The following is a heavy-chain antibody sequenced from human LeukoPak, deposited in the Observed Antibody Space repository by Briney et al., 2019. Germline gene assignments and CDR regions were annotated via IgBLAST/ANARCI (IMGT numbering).Heavy chain of an antibody. J-gene: IGHJ4*02. CDR2: ISGSGGST. CDR3: AKEMNYYDSSALLGFDY. V-gene: IGHV3-23*01. Sequence: PGGSLRLSCAASGFTFSSYAMSWVRQAPGKGLEWVSAISGSGGSTYYADSVKGRFTISRDNSKNTLYLQMNSLRAEDTAVYYCAKEMNYYDSSALLGFDYWGQGTLVTVSS. D-gene: IGHD3-22*01. CDR1: GFTFSSYA.